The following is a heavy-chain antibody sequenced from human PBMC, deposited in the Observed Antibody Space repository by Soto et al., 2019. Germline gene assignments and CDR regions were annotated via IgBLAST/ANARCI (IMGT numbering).Heavy chain of an antibody. CDR2: ILVDGRT. D-gene: IGHD2-8*02. CDR1: GFICSSYD. V-gene: IGHV3-23*01. Sequence: GGSLRLSCTASGFICSSYDMSWVRQAPGKGLEWVSTILVDGRTFYVDSVKGRFTISRDSSKNTVYLQMNSLTAGDTALYYCAKATATGGGAFDICGQGTMVTVSS. CDR3: AKATATGGGAFDI. J-gene: IGHJ3*02.